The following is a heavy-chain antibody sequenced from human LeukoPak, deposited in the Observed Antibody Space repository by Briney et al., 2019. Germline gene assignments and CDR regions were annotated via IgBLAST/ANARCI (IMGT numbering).Heavy chain of an antibody. CDR1: GFTFRDYY. CDR3: ARDTYDILTGYYKWAFDI. D-gene: IGHD3-9*01. Sequence: PGGSLRLSCVASGFTFRDYYMSWIRRAPGKGLEWVSYISSSSSYIDYADSVKGRFTISRDNAKNSLYLQMNSLRAEDTAVYYCARDTYDILTGYYKWAFDIWGQGTMVTVSS. J-gene: IGHJ3*02. V-gene: IGHV3-11*06. CDR2: ISSSSSYI.